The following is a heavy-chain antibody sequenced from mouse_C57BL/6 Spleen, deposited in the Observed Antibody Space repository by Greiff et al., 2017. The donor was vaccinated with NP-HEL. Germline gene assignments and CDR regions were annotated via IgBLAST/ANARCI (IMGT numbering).Heavy chain of an antibody. D-gene: IGHD1-1*01. CDR3: ARGSSYGYFDV. V-gene: IGHV5-16*01. Sequence: EVQVVESEGGLVQPGSSMKLSCTASGFTFSDYYMAWVRQVPEKGLEWVANINYDGSSTYYLDSLKSRFIISRDNAKNILYLQMSSLKSEVTATYYCARGSSYGYFDVWGTGTTVTVSS. CDR1: GFTFSDYY. CDR2: INYDGSST. J-gene: IGHJ1*03.